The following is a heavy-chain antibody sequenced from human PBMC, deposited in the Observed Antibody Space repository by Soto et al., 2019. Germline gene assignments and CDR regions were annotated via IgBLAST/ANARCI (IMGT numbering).Heavy chain of an antibody. D-gene: IGHD3-9*01. V-gene: IGHV1-3*01. Sequence: GASVKVSCKASGYTFTSYAMHWVRQAPGQRLEWMGWINAGNGNTKYSQKFQGRVTITRDTSASTAYMELSSLRSEDTAVYYCARDRARTYYDILTGYLNWGQGTLVTAPQ. CDR3: ARDRARTYYDILTGYLN. CDR1: GYTFTSYA. CDR2: INAGNGNT. J-gene: IGHJ4*02.